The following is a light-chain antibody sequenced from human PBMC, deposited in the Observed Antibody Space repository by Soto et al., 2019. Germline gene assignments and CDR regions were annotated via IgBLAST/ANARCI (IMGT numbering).Light chain of an antibody. CDR2: AAS. CDR3: QKYSSVPV. V-gene: IGKV1-27*01. CDR1: QGIRNF. J-gene: IGKJ3*01. Sequence: DIQMTQSPTSLSASVGDRVTITCRASQGIRNFVAWYQQKPGKAPKLLIYAASTLQSGVPSRFSGSRSGTDFTLTINSLQPEDVATYYCQKYSSVPVFGPGTKVEIK.